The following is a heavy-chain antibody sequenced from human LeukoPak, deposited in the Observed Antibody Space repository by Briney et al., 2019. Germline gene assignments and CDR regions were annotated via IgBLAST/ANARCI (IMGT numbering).Heavy chain of an antibody. CDR1: GYTFTSYY. CDR3: ARDSMGSGDQD. V-gene: IGHV1-2*02. Sequence: ASVKVSCKASGYTFTSYYMHWVRQAPGQGLEWMGWINPNSGGTNYAQKFQGRVTMTRDTSINTSYMELSRLRSDDTAVYYCARDSMGSGDQDWGQGTLVTVSS. D-gene: IGHD3-10*01. CDR2: INPNSGGT. J-gene: IGHJ4*02.